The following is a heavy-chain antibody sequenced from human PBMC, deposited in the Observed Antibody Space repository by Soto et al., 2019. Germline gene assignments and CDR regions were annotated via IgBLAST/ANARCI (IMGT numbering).Heavy chain of an antibody. V-gene: IGHV1-18*01. J-gene: IGHJ5*02. CDR2: VSAYNGNT. Sequence: QVQLVQSGAEVKKPGASVKVSCKASGYTFTSYGISWVRQAPGQGLEWMGWVSAYNGNTNYAQKLQGRVTMTTDTSTSTAYMELRSLRSDDTAVYYCARDVSIAVAGNWFDPWGQGTLVTVSS. D-gene: IGHD6-19*01. CDR1: GYTFTSYG. CDR3: ARDVSIAVAGNWFDP.